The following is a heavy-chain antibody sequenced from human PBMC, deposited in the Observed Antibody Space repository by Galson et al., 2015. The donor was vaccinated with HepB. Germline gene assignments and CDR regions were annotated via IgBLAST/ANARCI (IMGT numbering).Heavy chain of an antibody. CDR2: ISYDGSNK. Sequence: SLRLSCAASGFTFSSYAMHWVRQAPGKGLEWVAVISYDGSNKYYADSVKGRFTISRDNSKNTLYLQMNSLRAEDTAVYYCASGAWGQQLVGYWGQGTLVTVSS. CDR3: ASGAWGQQLVGY. CDR1: GFTFSSYA. D-gene: IGHD6-13*01. V-gene: IGHV3-30*04. J-gene: IGHJ4*02.